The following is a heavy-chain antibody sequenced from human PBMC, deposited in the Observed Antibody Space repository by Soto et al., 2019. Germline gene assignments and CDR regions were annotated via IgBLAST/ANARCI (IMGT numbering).Heavy chain of an antibody. J-gene: IGHJ6*02. D-gene: IGHD4-4*01. CDR3: AREGVDYSNWVYGMDV. Sequence: QMQLVESGGGVVQPGRSLRLSCAASGFIFSSYAMHWVRQAPGKGLEWVAVISYDGSNTYYADSVKGRFTISRDNSKNTLYLQMTSLRPEDTAVYYCAREGVDYSNWVYGMDVWGQGTMVTVSS. CDR1: GFIFSSYA. CDR2: ISYDGSNT. V-gene: IGHV3-30*04.